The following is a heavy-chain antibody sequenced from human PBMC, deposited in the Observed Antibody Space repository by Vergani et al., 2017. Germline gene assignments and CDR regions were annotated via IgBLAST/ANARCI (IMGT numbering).Heavy chain of an antibody. CDR2: ISPGASTV. Sequence: LEESGGGSVKPGGSLRLSCAASGFKFSDHYMSWIRQAPGKGLEWVSHISPGASTVSYTDSVTGRFTVSRYNDNNALTLDITTLRVEDTAVYYCAKDPDISTTRHYYAMDVWGQGTTVTVSS. CDR3: AKDPDISTTRHYYAMDV. D-gene: IGHD1-1*01. V-gene: IGHV3-11*04. J-gene: IGHJ6*02. CDR1: GFKFSDHY.